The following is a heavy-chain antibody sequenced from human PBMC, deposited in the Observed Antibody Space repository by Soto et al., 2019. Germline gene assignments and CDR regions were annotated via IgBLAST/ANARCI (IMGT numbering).Heavy chain of an antibody. D-gene: IGHD3-22*01. CDR1: GFTLSSYS. CDR2: ISSSSSTT. J-gene: IGHJ5*02. Sequence: VGSLRLSCAASGFTLSSYSMNWVRQAPGKGLEWVSYISSSSSTTYYADSVKGRFTISRDSAKNSLYLQMNSLRAEDTAVYYCAREGDSSGWYNWFDPWGQGTLVTVSS. V-gene: IGHV3-48*01. CDR3: AREGDSSGWYNWFDP.